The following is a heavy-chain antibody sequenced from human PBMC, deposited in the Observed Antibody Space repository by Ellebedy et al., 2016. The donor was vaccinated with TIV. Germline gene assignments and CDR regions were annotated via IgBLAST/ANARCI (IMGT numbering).Heavy chain of an antibody. CDR3: ARAGDSGDFLDY. CDR2: IHDPGSA. J-gene: IGHJ4*02. CDR1: GGSISPYH. Sequence: MPSETLSLTCHVSGGSISPYHWSWIRQPPGKGLEWIGYIHDPGSATYDHSLKRRVTISLDTSKNQFSLKLTSVTAADTAIYYCARAGDSGDFLDYWGQGTLVTVSS. V-gene: IGHV4-4*08. D-gene: IGHD4-17*01.